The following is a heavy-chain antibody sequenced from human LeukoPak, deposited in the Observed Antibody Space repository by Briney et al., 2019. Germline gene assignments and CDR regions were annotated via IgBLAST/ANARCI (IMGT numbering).Heavy chain of an antibody. V-gene: IGHV4-38-2*02. Sequence: SETLSLTCTVSGYSISSGYYWGWIRQPPGKGLEWIGSIYHSGSTYYNPSLKSRVTISVDTSKNQFSLKLSSVTAADTAVYYCARDRYYDGSGYYSPHKVDPWGHGTLVIVSS. CDR3: ARDRYYDGSGYYSPHKVDP. D-gene: IGHD3-22*01. CDR2: IYHSGST. CDR1: GYSISSGYY. J-gene: IGHJ5*02.